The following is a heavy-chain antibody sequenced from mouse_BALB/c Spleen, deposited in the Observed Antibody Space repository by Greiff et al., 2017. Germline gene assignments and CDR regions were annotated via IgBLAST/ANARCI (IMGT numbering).Heavy chain of an antibody. V-gene: IGHV2-9*02. Sequence: VHLVESGPGLVAPSQSLSITCTVSGFSLTSYGVHWVRQPPGKGLEWLGVIWAGGSTNYNSALMSRLSISKDNSKSQVFLKMNSLQTDDTAMYYCARDRPYGYDDAYWGQGTLVTVSA. J-gene: IGHJ3*01. CDR3: ARDRPYGYDDAY. CDR1: GFSLTSYG. D-gene: IGHD2-2*01. CDR2: IWAGGST.